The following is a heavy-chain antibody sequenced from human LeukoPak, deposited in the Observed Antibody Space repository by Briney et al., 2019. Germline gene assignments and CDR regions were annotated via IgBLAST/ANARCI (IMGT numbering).Heavy chain of an antibody. J-gene: IGHJ4*02. CDR2: IKQDGSEK. Sequence: GGSLRLSCAASGFTFSTYWMTWVRQAPGKGLEWVANIKQDGSEKNYVDSVQGRFTISRDKAKNPLYLQMNSLRAEDPAVYYCARDIYYDSSGYYGSVYWGQGTLVTVSS. D-gene: IGHD3-22*01. CDR3: ARDIYYDSSGYYGSVY. CDR1: GFTFSTYW. V-gene: IGHV3-7*01.